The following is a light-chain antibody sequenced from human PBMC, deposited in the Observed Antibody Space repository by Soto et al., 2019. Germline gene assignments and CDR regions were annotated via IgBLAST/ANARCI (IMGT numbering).Light chain of an antibody. Sequence: QSVLTQPPSGSGAPGQRVTISCTGSSSNIGADYDVPWYQQLPGTAPKLLIYGNSNRPSGVPDRFSGSKSGTSASLAITGLQAEDEADYYCQSYDSSLSAVVFGGGTKVTVL. J-gene: IGLJ3*02. CDR2: GNS. V-gene: IGLV1-40*01. CDR1: SSNIGADYD. CDR3: QSYDSSLSAVV.